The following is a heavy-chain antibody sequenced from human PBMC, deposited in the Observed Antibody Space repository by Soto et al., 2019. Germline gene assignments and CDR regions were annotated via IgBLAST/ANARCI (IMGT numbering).Heavy chain of an antibody. J-gene: IGHJ4*02. Sequence: EVQLLESGGGLVQPGGSLRLSCAASGFTFSSYAMSWVRQAPGKGLEWVSAISGSGGSTYYADSVKGRFTISRDNSKNTLYQQMNSLRAEDTAVYYCANTSPERERTCIQLGHFDYWGQGTLVTVSS. CDR1: GFTFSSYA. CDR3: ANTSPERERTCIQLGHFDY. D-gene: IGHD5-18*01. V-gene: IGHV3-23*01. CDR2: ISGSGGST.